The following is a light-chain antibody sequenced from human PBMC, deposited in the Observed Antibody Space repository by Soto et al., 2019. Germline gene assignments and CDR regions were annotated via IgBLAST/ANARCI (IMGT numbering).Light chain of an antibody. CDR2: EVS. Sequence: QSVLTQPASVSGSPGQSITISCTGTSSDVGGYNYVSWYQQYPGKAPKLMIYEVSNRPSGVSNRFSGSKSGNTASLTISGLQAEDEADYYCSSYTSSSTLGVVFVGGTKLTVL. J-gene: IGLJ2*01. V-gene: IGLV2-14*01. CDR3: SSYTSSSTLGVV. CDR1: SSDVGGYNY.